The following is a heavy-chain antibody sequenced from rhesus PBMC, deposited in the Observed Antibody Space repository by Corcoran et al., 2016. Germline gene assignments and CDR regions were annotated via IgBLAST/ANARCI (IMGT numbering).Heavy chain of an antibody. CDR3: ARGDYGNLRAFDY. CDR1: GYSISSGYG. D-gene: IGHD4-35*01. V-gene: IGHV4-127*01. CDR2: IYGVSGST. Sequence: QVQLQESGPGLVKPSETLSLTCAVSGYSISSGYGWGWIRQPPGKGLEWIGQIYGVSGSTYYHPSLKSRVTVSKDTSKNQCSLKLSSVTAADTAVYYCARGDYGNLRAFDYWGQGVLVTVSS. J-gene: IGHJ4*01.